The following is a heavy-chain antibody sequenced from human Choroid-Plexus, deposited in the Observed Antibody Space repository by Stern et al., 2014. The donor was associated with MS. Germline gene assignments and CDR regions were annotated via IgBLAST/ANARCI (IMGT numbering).Heavy chain of an antibody. D-gene: IGHD3-3*01. Sequence: VHLVESGAEVKKPGASVKVSCKTSGYIFTGYYIHWVRQAPGQGLERMARINPNTGGTKYAQKFQGRVTMSRDTSISTAYVEVSSLTSDDTAVYYCARDQRGITIFGVVTDYYYLGMDVWGQGTTVTVSS. CDR3: ARDQRGITIFGVVTDYYYLGMDV. J-gene: IGHJ6*02. CDR1: GYIFTGYY. V-gene: IGHV1-2*06. CDR2: INPNTGGT.